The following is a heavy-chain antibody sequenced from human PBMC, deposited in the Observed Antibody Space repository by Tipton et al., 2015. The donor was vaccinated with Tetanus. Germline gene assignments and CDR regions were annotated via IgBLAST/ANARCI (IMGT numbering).Heavy chain of an antibody. D-gene: IGHD2-15*01. CDR3: AREADCSGGICFSGDFDN. CDR2: SWYDGTDK. J-gene: IGHJ4*01. CDR1: GFIFSSYG. Sequence: SLRLSCAASGFIFSSYGLHWVRQAPGKGLEWVAVSWYDGTDKYYADPVNGRFTISRDNSKNTLYLQMNSLRAEETAVYYGAREADCSGGICFSGDFDNWGHGTQVTVSS. V-gene: IGHV3-33*01.